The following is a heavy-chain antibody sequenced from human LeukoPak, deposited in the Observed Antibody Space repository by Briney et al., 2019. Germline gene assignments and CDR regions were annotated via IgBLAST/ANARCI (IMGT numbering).Heavy chain of an antibody. CDR3: ARERIAVAGPPIDY. V-gene: IGHV4-61*02. Sequence: PSETLSLTCTVSGDSISSGDYYWSWIRQPAGKGLEWIGRISSSGSTNYNPSLKSRVTISVDTSKNQFSLKLSSVTAADTAVYYCARERIAVAGPPIDYWGQGTLVTVSS. J-gene: IGHJ4*02. CDR2: ISSSGST. D-gene: IGHD6-19*01. CDR1: GDSISSGDYY.